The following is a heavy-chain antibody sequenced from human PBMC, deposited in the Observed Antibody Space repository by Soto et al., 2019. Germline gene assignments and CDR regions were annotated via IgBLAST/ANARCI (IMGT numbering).Heavy chain of an antibody. J-gene: IGHJ4*02. CDR3: ARALTIFGVAGGY. Sequence: QVQLVQSGAEVKKPGASVKVSCKASGYTFTGYHMHWVRHAPGQGLEWMGWINPNSAGTNYAQKFQGRGTMTRATAISTAYKEVSRLRSDDTAVYYCARALTIFGVAGGYWGQGTLVTVSS. CDR1: GYTFTGYH. CDR2: INPNSAGT. V-gene: IGHV1-2*02. D-gene: IGHD3-3*01.